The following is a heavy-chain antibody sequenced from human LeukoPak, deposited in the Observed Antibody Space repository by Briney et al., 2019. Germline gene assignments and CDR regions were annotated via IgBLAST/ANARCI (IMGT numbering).Heavy chain of an antibody. D-gene: IGHD3-22*01. Sequence: SETLSLTCAVYGGSFSGYYWSWIRQPPGKGLEWIGEINHSGSTNYNPSLKSRVTISLDTSRNQFSLKLNSVAAADTAVYYCARDRYYYDSSGYYQFDYWGQGTLVTVSS. V-gene: IGHV4-34*01. J-gene: IGHJ4*02. CDR2: INHSGST. CDR1: GGSFSGYY. CDR3: ARDRYYYDSSGYYQFDY.